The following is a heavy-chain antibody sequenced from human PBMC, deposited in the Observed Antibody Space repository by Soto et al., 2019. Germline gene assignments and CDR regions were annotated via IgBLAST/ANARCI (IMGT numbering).Heavy chain of an antibody. CDR3: ASGPPSSDLDAAYFQH. V-gene: IGHV4-31*03. CDR1: GGSISSGGYH. Sequence: PSETLSLTCTVSGGSISSGGYHWSWIRQHPGKGLEWIGYIYYSGSTYYNPSLKSRVTISVDTSKNQFSLKLSSVTAADTAVYYCASGPPSSDLDAAYFQHWGQGTLVPVSP. J-gene: IGHJ1*01. D-gene: IGHD2-21*02. CDR2: IYYSGST.